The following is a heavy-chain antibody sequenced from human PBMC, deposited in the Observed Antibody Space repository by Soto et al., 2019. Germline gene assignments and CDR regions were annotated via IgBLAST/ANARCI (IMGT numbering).Heavy chain of an antibody. CDR1: GYTFTSYA. J-gene: IGHJ5*02. Sequence: GASVKVSCKASGYTFTSYARHWVRQAPGQRLEWMGWINAGNGNTKYSQKFQGRVTITRDTSASTAYMELSSLRSEDTAVYYCARVPDYGDYGLFDPWGQGTLVTVSS. CDR2: INAGNGNT. V-gene: IGHV1-3*01. D-gene: IGHD4-17*01. CDR3: ARVPDYGDYGLFDP.